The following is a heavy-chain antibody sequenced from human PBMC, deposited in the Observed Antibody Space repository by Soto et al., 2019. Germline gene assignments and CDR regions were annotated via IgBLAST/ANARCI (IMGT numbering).Heavy chain of an antibody. V-gene: IGHV3-30*04. D-gene: IGHD3-10*01. J-gene: IGHJ4*02. Sequence: GGSLRLSCAASGFTFIRYAIHWCRHSPGKGREWVAVISRDGSNKYYVDSVKGRFTISRDNSKNTLYLQMNSLRDEDTAVYYCARSRNSAVADSFDFWGQGTLVTVSS. CDR2: ISRDGSNK. CDR3: ARSRNSAVADSFDF. CDR1: GFTFIRYA.